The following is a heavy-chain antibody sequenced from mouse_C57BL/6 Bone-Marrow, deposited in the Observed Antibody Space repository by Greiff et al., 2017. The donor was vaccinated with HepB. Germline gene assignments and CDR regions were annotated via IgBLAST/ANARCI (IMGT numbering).Heavy chain of an antibody. D-gene: IGHD2-3*01. CDR2: IWWDDDK. V-gene: IGHV8-8*01. CDR3: ARDDDGWYFDV. CDR1: GFSLSTFGMG. Sequence: QVQLKESGPGILQPSQTLSLTCSFSGFSLSTFGMGVGWIRQPSGMGLVWLAHIWWDDDKYYNPALKSRLTISKDTSKNQVFLKIANVDTADTATYYCARDDDGWYFDVWGTGTTVTVSS. J-gene: IGHJ1*03.